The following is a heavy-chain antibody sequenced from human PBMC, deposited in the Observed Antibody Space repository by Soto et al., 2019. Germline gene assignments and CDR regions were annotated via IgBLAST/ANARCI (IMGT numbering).Heavy chain of an antibody. Sequence: QITLKESGPTLVKPTQTLTLTCTFSGFSLTSGVAVGWIRQPPGKALEWLALIYWDDDKRYSPSLKSRLTITKDTSKNQVVLTMTNMDPMDTATYYCAHSRYSYGSYNWFDPWGQGTLVTVSS. J-gene: IGHJ5*02. V-gene: IGHV2-5*02. CDR2: IYWDDDK. CDR3: AHSRYSYGSYNWFDP. D-gene: IGHD5-18*01. CDR1: GFSLTSGVA.